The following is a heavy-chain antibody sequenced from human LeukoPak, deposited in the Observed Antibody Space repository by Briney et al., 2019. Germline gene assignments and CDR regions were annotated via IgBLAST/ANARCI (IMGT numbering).Heavy chain of an antibody. CDR2: ISGSGGST. V-gene: IGHV3-23*01. D-gene: IGHD3-9*01. CDR3: TKDILPGYYPSYYIDY. CDR1: GFTFSSYA. J-gene: IGHJ4*02. Sequence: GGSLRLSCAASGFTFSSYAISWVRQAPGKGLEWVSAISGSGGSTYYADSVKGRFTISRDNSKNTLYLQMSSLRAEDTAVYSCTKDILPGYYPSYYIDYWGQGTLVTVSS.